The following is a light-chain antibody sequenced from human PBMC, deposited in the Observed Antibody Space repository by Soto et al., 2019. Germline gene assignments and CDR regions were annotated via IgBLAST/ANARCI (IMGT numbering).Light chain of an antibody. J-gene: IGLJ1*01. CDR3: SSYTTSSTYA. Sequence: QSALTQPASVSGAPGQSITISCTGTSIDVGAYNYVSWYQQYPGKVPKLMIYEVSNRPSGVSNRFSGSKSGDTASLTISGLQAEDEADYYCSSYTTSSTYAFGTGTKLTVL. V-gene: IGLV2-14*01. CDR2: EVS. CDR1: SIDVGAYNY.